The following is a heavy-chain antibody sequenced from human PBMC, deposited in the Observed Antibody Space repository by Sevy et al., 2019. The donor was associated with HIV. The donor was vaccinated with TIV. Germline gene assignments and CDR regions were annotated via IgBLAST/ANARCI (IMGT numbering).Heavy chain of an antibody. J-gene: IGHJ4*02. CDR1: GYTFNTYV. Sequence: ASVKVSCKASGYTFNTYVITWVRQAPGQGLEWMGWISAYNGNTNYAQTLQGRVTMTRDTSTSTVYMELRNLTSDDTAVYYCARNMATLGYIYALYWGQGTLVTVSS. D-gene: IGHD5-18*01. V-gene: IGHV1-18*01. CDR2: ISAYNGNT. CDR3: ARNMATLGYIYALY.